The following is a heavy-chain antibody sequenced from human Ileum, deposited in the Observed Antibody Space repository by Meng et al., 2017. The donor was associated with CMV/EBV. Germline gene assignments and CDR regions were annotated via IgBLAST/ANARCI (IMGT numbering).Heavy chain of an antibody. V-gene: IGHV1-2*02. D-gene: IGHD5-24*01. J-gene: IGHJ4*02. CDR1: GYSFTDYY. CDR2: MNPNTGAK. CDR3: AREGDGYTWDY. Sequence: ASVKVSCKAAGYSFTDYYIHWLRQAPGQGLERMGWMNPNTGAKNYAQKFQGRVTMTRDTSINTAYIELSNLRSDDTAIYYCAREGDGYTWDYWGQGTLVTVSS.